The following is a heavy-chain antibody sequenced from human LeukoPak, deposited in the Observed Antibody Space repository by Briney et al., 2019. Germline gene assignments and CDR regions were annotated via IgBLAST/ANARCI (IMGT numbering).Heavy chain of an antibody. CDR1: GFTFSSYS. D-gene: IGHD1-1*01. V-gene: IGHV3-21*01. CDR3: ARAYDEGDFDY. CDR2: ISSSSSYI. J-gene: IGHJ4*02. Sequence: GGSLRPSCAASGFTFSSYSMNWVRQAPGKGLEWVSSISSSSSYIYYADSVKGRFTISRDNAKNSLYLQMNSLRAEDTAVYYCARAYDEGDFDYWGQGTLVTVSS.